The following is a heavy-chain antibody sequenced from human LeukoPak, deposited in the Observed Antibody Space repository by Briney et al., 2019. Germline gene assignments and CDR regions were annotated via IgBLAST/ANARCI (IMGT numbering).Heavy chain of an antibody. CDR3: AKVRSGWYKDY. D-gene: IGHD6-19*01. Sequence: GGSLRLSCAASGFTVSTNYVSWVRQAPGKGLEWVSAISGSGGSTYYADSVKGRFTISRDNSKNTLYLQMNSLRAEDTAVYYCAKVRSGWYKDYWGQGTLVTVSS. V-gene: IGHV3-23*01. CDR1: GFTVSTNY. CDR2: ISGSGGST. J-gene: IGHJ4*02.